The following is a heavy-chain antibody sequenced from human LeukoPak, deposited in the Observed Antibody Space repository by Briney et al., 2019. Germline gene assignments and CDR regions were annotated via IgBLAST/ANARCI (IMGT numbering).Heavy chain of an antibody. D-gene: IGHD5-24*01. J-gene: IGHJ1*01. Sequence: PGGSLRLSCAASGFTFSSYAMHWVRQAPGKGLEWVAVISYDGSNKYYADSVKGRFTISRDNSKNTLYLQMNSLRAEDTAVYYCTRDRTEMATIEYFQHWGQGTLVTVSS. CDR1: GFTFSSYA. CDR2: ISYDGSNK. CDR3: TRDRTEMATIEYFQH. V-gene: IGHV3-30-3*01.